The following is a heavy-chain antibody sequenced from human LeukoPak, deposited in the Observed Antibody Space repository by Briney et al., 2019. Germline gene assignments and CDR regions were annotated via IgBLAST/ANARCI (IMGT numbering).Heavy chain of an antibody. CDR2: IYASGST. CDR3: AGPGGDFDY. Sequence: SETLSLTCTVSGYSITSYYWSWVRQPPGKGLERIGYIYASGSTNYNPSFKSRVTISVDTSKNQFSLRLTSVTAADTAVYYCAGPGGDFDYWGQGTLVTVSS. CDR1: GYSITSYY. V-gene: IGHV4-4*09. J-gene: IGHJ4*02. D-gene: IGHD3-16*01.